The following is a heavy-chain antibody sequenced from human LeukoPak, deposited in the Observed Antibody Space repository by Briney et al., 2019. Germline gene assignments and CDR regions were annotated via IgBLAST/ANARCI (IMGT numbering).Heavy chain of an antibody. J-gene: IGHJ3*02. CDR2: IHSSISDV. D-gene: IGHD6-13*01. V-gene: IGHV3-21*01. CDR3: ARTAGPVGAFDI. CDR1: GFTFSTYT. Sequence: SGGSLRLSCAASGFTFSTYTFNWVRQAPGKGLEWVSSIHSSISDVYYADSVKGRFTFSRDNAKDSLYLHMNSLRAEDTAVYYCARTAGPVGAFDIWGQGTVVTVSS.